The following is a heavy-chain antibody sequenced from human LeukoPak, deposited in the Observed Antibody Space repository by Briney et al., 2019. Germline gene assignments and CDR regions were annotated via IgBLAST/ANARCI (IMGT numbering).Heavy chain of an antibody. Sequence: SVKVSCKASGGTFSSYAISWVRQAPGQGLEWMGGIIPIFGTANYAQKFQGRVTITRDTSASTAYMELSSLRSEDTAVYYCARVFWSGYPHFDYWGQGTLVTVSS. CDR1: GGTFSSYA. CDR2: IIPIFGTA. CDR3: ARVFWSGYPHFDY. V-gene: IGHV1-69*05. D-gene: IGHD3-3*01. J-gene: IGHJ4*02.